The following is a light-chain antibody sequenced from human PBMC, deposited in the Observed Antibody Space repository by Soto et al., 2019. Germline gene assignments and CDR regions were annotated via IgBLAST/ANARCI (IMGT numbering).Light chain of an antibody. CDR3: QQYYNSPRT. J-gene: IGKJ1*01. CDR2: WAS. V-gene: IGKV4-1*01. Sequence: DIVMTQSPESLAVSLGERATINCKSSQSLFYTFSNKNYLSWFQQKPGQPPKLLIYWASTRESGVPDRFSGSGSGTDFTLTISRLQAEDVAVYYCQQYYNSPRTFGPGTRVEIK. CDR1: QSLFYTFSNKNY.